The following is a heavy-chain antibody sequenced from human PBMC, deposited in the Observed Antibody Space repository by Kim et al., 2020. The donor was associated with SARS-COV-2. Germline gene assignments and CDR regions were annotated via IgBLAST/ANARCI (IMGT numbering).Heavy chain of an antibody. CDR1: GFTFRNYW. Sequence: GGSLRLSCAASGFTFRNYWMHWVRQAPGKGLELVASIKDDGSEKRYVDSVRGRFPISRDHAKNSLYLQMSSLRADDTAIYYCASDTGWHFDNWGQGTLVT. CDR3: ASDTGWHFDN. D-gene: IGHD6-19*01. V-gene: IGHV3-7*05. J-gene: IGHJ4*02. CDR2: IKDDGSEK.